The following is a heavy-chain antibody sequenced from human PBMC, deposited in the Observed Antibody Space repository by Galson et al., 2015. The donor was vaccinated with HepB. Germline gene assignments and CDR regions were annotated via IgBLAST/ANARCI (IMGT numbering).Heavy chain of an antibody. V-gene: IGHV1-18*04. J-gene: IGHJ4*02. CDR1: GYTFTSYG. D-gene: IGHD3-16*02. CDR2: ISAYNGNT. CDR3: ARDSIMITFGGVITQAGYFDY. Sequence: SVKVSCKASGYTFTSYGISWVRQAPGQGLEWMGWISAYNGNTNYAQKLQGRVTMTTDTSTSTAYMELRSLRSDDTAVYYCARDSIMITFGGVITQAGYFDYWGQGTLVTVSS.